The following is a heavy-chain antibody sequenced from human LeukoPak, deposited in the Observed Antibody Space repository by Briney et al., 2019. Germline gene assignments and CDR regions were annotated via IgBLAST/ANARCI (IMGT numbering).Heavy chain of an antibody. Sequence: ASVKVSCKASGYTFTGYYMHWVRQAPGQGLEWMGWINPDSGGTNHAQRFEGRVTMTRGTSISTAYMELSSLTSDDTAVYYCARELPNYYGSGSGAFDIWGQGTMVTVSS. CDR2: INPDSGGT. CDR3: ARELPNYYGSGSGAFDI. D-gene: IGHD3-10*01. J-gene: IGHJ3*02. V-gene: IGHV1-2*02. CDR1: GYTFTGYY.